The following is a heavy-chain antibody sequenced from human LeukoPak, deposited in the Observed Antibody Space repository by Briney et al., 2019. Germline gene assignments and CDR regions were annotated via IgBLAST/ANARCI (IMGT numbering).Heavy chain of an antibody. D-gene: IGHD3-3*01. CDR2: IYPGDSDT. Sequence: GESLKISCKGPGYSFTSYWIGWVRQMPGKGLEWMGIIYPGDSDTRYSPPFQGQVTISADKSISTAYLQWSSLKASDTAMYYCARGGTRFLEWLLSPDYYMDVWGKGTTVTVSS. V-gene: IGHV5-51*01. CDR3: ARGGTRFLEWLLSPDYYMDV. J-gene: IGHJ6*03. CDR1: GYSFTSYW.